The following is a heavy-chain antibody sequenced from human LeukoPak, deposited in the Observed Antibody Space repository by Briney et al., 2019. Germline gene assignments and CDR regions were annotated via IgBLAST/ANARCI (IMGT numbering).Heavy chain of an antibody. CDR1: GFTFSNYD. J-gene: IGHJ5*02. Sequence: GGSLRLSCAASGFTFSNYDMNWVRQAPGKGLEWVSYISSSGKTVYYADSVKGRFTISRDNAKNSLYLQMNSLRAEDTALYYCAKERSWNWFDPWGQGTLVTVSS. CDR3: AKERSWNWFDP. V-gene: IGHV3-48*03. CDR2: ISSSGKTV.